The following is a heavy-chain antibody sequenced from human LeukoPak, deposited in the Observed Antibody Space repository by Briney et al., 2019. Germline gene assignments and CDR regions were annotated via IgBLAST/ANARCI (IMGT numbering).Heavy chain of an antibody. J-gene: IGHJ6*03. CDR2: ISSSGSTI. D-gene: IGHD3-10*01. CDR1: GFTFSNAW. CDR3: ARDRQRFGELFDYYYYMDV. Sequence: GGSLRLSCAASGFTFSNAWMSWVRQAPGKGLEWVSYISSSGSTIHYADSVKGRFTISRDNTKNSLYLHMNSLRAEDTAVYYCARDRQRFGELFDYYYYMDVWGKGTTVT. V-gene: IGHV3-11*04.